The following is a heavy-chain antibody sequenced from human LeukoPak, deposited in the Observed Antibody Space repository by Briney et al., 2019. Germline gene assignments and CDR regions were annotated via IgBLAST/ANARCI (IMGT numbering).Heavy chain of an antibody. CDR1: GGSISSYY. CDR2: IYTSGST. V-gene: IGHV4-4*09. CDR3: ARQVDYYYYMDV. Sequence: SETLSLTCTVSGGSISSYYWSWIRQPPGKGLVWIGYIYTSGSTNYNPSLKSRVTISVDTSKNQFSLKLSSVTAADTAVYYCARQVDYYYYMDVWGKGTTVTVSS. J-gene: IGHJ6*03.